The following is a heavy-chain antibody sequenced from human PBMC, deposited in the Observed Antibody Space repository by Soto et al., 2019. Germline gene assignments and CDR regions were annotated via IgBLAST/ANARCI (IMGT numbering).Heavy chain of an antibody. J-gene: IGHJ4*02. D-gene: IGHD5-18*01. CDR1: GFRFTNHW. Sequence: GGSLRLSCAASGFRFTNHWMSWVRQAPGRGLQWVSAISGSADSTYYADSVKGRFTISRDNSKDTLHLQMNGLRADDTAVYYCAKDMGRGYSHGYVANWGQGTLVTVSS. CDR2: ISGSADST. CDR3: AKDMGRGYSHGYVAN. V-gene: IGHV3-23*01.